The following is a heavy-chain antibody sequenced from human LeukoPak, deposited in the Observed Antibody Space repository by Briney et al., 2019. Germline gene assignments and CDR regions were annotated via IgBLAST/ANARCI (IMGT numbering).Heavy chain of an antibody. CDR1: GGTLSTYA. J-gene: IGHJ5*02. V-gene: IGHV1-69*11. D-gene: IGHD2-21*02. CDR3: ATYTKGFGDRPRWFDP. CDR2: IIPILGTA. Sequence: ASVKVSRKASGGTLSTYAINWVRQAPGQGLEWMGRIIPILGTATHAQSFQGRVTITTDESTNTAYMELSSLRSEDSAVYYCATYTKGFGDRPRWFDPWGQGTLVTVSS.